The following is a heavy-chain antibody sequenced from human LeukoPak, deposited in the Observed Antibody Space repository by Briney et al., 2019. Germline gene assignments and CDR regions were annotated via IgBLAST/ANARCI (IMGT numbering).Heavy chain of an antibody. CDR3: ARAKDNYRGNDAFDI. CDR2: IYFTGGT. J-gene: IGHJ3*02. V-gene: IGHV4-4*07. CDR1: GGSISRYY. Sequence: PSETLSLTCTVSGGSISRYYWSWIRQPAGKGLEWIGRIYFTGGTNYNPSLKSRVTMSVDTSKNQFSLKLTSVTAADTAVYYCARAKDNYRGNDAFDIWGQGTMVTVSS. D-gene: IGHD4/OR15-4a*01.